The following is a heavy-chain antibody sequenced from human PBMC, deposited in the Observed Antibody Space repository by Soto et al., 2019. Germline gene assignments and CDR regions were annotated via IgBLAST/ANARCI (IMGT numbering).Heavy chain of an antibody. CDR1: GFTFSSYA. V-gene: IGHV3-23*01. CDR3: ANPRADSSSWYPNCCGMDV. CDR2: ISGSGGST. J-gene: IGHJ6*02. D-gene: IGHD6-13*01. Sequence: EVQLLESGGGLVQPGGSLRLSCAASGFTFSSYAMSWVRQAPGKGLEWVSAISGSGGSTYYADSVKCRYTISRDNSKNTLHLQMNRLRAEDTAVYYCANPRADSSSWYPNCCGMDVWGQGTTVTVSS.